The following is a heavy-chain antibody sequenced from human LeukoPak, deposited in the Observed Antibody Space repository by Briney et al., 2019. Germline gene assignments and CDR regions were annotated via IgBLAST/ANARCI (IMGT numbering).Heavy chain of an antibody. CDR3: ARGPSYSSGWYFRVGYLQH. CDR1: GFTFSSYE. Sequence: PGGSLRLSCAASGFTFSSYEMNWVRQAPGKGLEWVSYISSSGSTIYYADSVKGRFTISRDNAKNSLYLQMNSLRAEDTAVYYCARGPSYSSGWYFRVGYLQHWGQGTLVTVSS. V-gene: IGHV3-48*03. J-gene: IGHJ1*01. D-gene: IGHD6-19*01. CDR2: ISSSGSTI.